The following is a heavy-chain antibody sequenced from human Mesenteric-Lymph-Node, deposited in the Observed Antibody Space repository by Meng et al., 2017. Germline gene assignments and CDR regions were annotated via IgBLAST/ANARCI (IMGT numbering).Heavy chain of an antibody. J-gene: IGHJ3*02. CDR1: GYTFTSYD. CDR3: ARGDGITFGGVIVWGAFDI. Sequence: ASVKVSCKASGYTFTSYDINWVRQATGQGLEWMGWMNPNSGNTGYAQKFQGRVTITRNTSISTAYMELSSLRSEDTAVYYGARGDGITFGGVIVWGAFDIWGQGTMVTVSS. V-gene: IGHV1-8*03. D-gene: IGHD3-16*02. CDR2: MNPNSGNT.